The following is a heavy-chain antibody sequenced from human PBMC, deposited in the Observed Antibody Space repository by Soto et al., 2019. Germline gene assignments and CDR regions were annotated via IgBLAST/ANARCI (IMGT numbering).Heavy chain of an antibody. D-gene: IGHD4-17*01. CDR3: GKTGPAPGDYIDF. V-gene: IGHV3-23*01. J-gene: IGHJ4*02. CDR2: ISDSGLDT. Sequence: EVQLLESGGGLVQPGGSLRLSCAASGFIFRSYAMSWVRQAPGKGLEWVSGISDSGLDTYHADSAKGRFTISRDNSKNTLYLKINSLRAEDTAVYYCGKTGPAPGDYIDFWGQGVLVTVSS. CDR1: GFIFRSYA.